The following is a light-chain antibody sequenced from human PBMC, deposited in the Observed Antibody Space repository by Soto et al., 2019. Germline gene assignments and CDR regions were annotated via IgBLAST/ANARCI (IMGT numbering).Light chain of an antibody. J-gene: IGKJ1*01. Sequence: QMTQSPASLSASTGDRDTITCRASQGISSYLAWYQQKPGKAPKLLIYAASTLQSGVPSRFSGSGSGTDFTLTISCLQSEDFATYYCQQYYSYWWTFGQGTKV. CDR1: QGISSY. V-gene: IGKV1-8*01. CDR3: QQYYSYWWT. CDR2: AAS.